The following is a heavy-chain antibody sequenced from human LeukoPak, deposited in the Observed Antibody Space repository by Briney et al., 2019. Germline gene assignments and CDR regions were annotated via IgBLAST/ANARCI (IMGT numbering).Heavy chain of an antibody. D-gene: IGHD3-10*01. J-gene: IGHJ4*02. V-gene: IGHV1-69*06. CDR2: IIPIFGTA. Sequence: ASVKVSCKASGGTFSSYAISWVRPAPGQGLEWMGRIIPIFGTANYAQKFQGRVTITADKSTSTAYMELSSLRSEDTAVYYCARVAQHGTAGVRGVMPYDYWGQGTLVSVSS. CDR3: ARVAQHGTAGVRGVMPYDY. CDR1: GGTFSSYA.